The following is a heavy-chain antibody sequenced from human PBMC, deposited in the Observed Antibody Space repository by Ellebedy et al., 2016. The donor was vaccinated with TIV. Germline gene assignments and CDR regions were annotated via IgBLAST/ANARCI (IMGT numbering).Heavy chain of an antibody. CDR3: ARRDQGINCSDISCYKYYYNGLDV. CDR1: GYNFNTYG. Sequence: AASVKVSCKASGYNFNTYGIGWVRQAPGQGLEWMGWISIYTGNTNYTQKFQGRVTMTADTSTSTAYMELRSLRSDDTAVYYCARRDQGINCSDISCYKYYYNGLDVWGQGTTVTVSS. CDR2: ISIYTGNT. D-gene: IGHD2-2*02. J-gene: IGHJ6*02. V-gene: IGHV1-18*04.